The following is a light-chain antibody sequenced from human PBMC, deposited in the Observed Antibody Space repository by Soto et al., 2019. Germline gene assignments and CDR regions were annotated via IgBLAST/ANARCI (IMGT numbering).Light chain of an antibody. Sequence: EIVLTQFPGTLSLSPGERATLSCRASQSVGSNYLAWYQQRPGQPPNLLIFGASHRAPDIPDRFSGSGSGTDFTLTISRLEPEDFAVYYCQQYGNSPITFGQGTRLEIK. CDR1: QSVGSNY. CDR2: GAS. V-gene: IGKV3-20*01. CDR3: QQYGNSPIT. J-gene: IGKJ5*01.